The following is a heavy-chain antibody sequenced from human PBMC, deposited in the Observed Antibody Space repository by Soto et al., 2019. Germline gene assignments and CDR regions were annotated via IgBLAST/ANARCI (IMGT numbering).Heavy chain of an antibody. CDR1: GGSISSSSYY. J-gene: IGHJ6*03. CDR2: IYYSGST. V-gene: IGHV4-39*01. Sequence: SETLSLTCTVSGGSISSSSYYWGWIRQPPGKGLEWIGSIYYSGSTYYNPSLKSRVTISVDTSKNQFSLKLSSVTAADTAVYYCARHGRDDYGDYAIEYYMDVWSKGTTVTVSS. D-gene: IGHD4-17*01. CDR3: ARHGRDDYGDYAIEYYMDV.